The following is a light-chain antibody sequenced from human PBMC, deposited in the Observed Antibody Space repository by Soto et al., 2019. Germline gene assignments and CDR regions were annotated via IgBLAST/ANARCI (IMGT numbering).Light chain of an antibody. CDR2: DVT. J-gene: IGLJ3*02. Sequence: QSVLTQPPSASGSPGQSVTISCTGTSSDVGGYNYVSWYQQHPGKAPKLMIYDVTKRPSGVPDRFSGSKSGSTASLTVSGLQAEDEADYYCSSYAGSNNGVFGGGTKVTVL. CDR1: SSDVGGYNY. V-gene: IGLV2-8*01. CDR3: SSYAGSNNGV.